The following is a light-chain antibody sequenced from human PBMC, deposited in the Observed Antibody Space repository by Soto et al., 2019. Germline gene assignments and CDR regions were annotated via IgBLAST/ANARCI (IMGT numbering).Light chain of an antibody. J-gene: IGKJ2*01. CDR3: QQYHYLPYT. CDR2: AAS. CDR1: EDINNF. V-gene: IGKV1-33*01. Sequence: DIQMTQSPSSLSASVGDTVTITCQASEDINNFLNWYQQKPGKAPRLLIYAASNLETGVPSRFSGSGSLTDFTLTISSLQPEDIGTYFCQQYHYLPYTFGQGTKLE.